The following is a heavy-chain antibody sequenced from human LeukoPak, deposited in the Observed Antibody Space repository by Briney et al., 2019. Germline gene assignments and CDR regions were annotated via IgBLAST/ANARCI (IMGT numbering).Heavy chain of an antibody. CDR2: ISHIGST. V-gene: IGHV4-34*01. Sequence: SETLPLTCAVYGGSFSGCYWSWVRQPPGKGLEWIGEISHIGSTNYNPSLESRVTISVDTSKNQFSLKLSSVTAADTAVYYCARGRWEVRFDPWGQGTLVTVSS. D-gene: IGHD1-26*01. J-gene: IGHJ5*02. CDR3: ARGRWEVRFDP. CDR1: GGSFSGCY.